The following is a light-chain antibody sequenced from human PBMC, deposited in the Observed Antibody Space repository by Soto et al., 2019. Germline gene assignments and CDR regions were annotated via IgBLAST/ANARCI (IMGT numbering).Light chain of an antibody. Sequence: EIVLTQSPGTLSLSPGERATLSCRASRSVSSSSLAWYQQKPGQAPRLLIRGASTRATGIPDRFSGSGSGTDFTLIISRLEPEEFAVYVCQHYGTSPPYTFAQGTKLEIK. CDR2: GAS. CDR3: QHYGTSPPYT. V-gene: IGKV3-20*01. CDR1: RSVSSSS. J-gene: IGKJ2*01.